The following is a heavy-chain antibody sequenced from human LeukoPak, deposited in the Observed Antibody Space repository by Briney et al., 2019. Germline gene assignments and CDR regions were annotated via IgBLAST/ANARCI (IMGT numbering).Heavy chain of an antibody. V-gene: IGHV3-30*04. CDR3: ARDLLPGAPDYFDY. CDR2: IAHDETNR. Sequence: PGWSLTLSCAASGFTFGSYAMHWVRQAPGKGLEWVAVIAHDETNRFYADSVKGRFIISRDNSMNTLYLRMNSLRPEDTAVYFCARDLLPGAPDYFDYWGQGTLVTVSS. D-gene: IGHD2-2*01. J-gene: IGHJ4*02. CDR1: GFTFGSYA.